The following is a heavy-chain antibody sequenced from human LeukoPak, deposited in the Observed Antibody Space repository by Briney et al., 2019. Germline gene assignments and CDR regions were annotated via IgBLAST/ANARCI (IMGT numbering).Heavy chain of an antibody. V-gene: IGHV1-69*13. CDR2: IIPIFGTA. CDR1: GGTFSSYA. J-gene: IGHJ6*02. Sequence: ASVNVSCTASGGTFSSYAISWVRQAPGQGLEWMGGIIPIFGTANYAQKFQGRVTITADESTSTAYMELSSLRSEDTAVYYCASPQKVAGYYYYYGMDVWGQGTTVTVSS. CDR3: ASPQKVAGYYYYYGMDV. D-gene: IGHD6-19*01.